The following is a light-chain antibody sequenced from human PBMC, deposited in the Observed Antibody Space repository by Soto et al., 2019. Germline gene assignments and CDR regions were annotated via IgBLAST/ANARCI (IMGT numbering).Light chain of an antibody. J-gene: IGKJ1*01. CDR3: QQYNNWPPWT. V-gene: IGKV3-15*01. CDR2: GAS. Sequence: EIVMTQSPATLSVSPGERATLSCRASQSVSSNLAWYQQKPGQAPRLLIYGASTRATGIPARFSGSGSGTELNLTISSLQSEDFEVYYCQQYNNWPPWTFGQGTKVENK. CDR1: QSVSSN.